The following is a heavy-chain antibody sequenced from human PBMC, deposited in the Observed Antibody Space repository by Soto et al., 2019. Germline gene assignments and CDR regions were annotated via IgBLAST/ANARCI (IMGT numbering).Heavy chain of an antibody. D-gene: IGHD3-22*01. CDR3: VKDLFDYYDSSGYYYVPNYYYYGMDV. CDR1: GFTFSSYA. Sequence: GGSLRLSCSASGFTFSSYAMHWVRQAPGKGLEYVSAISSNGGSTYYADSVKGRFTISRDNSKNTLYLQMSSLRAEDTAVYYCVKDLFDYYDSSGYYYVPNYYYYGMDVWGQGTTVTVSS. J-gene: IGHJ6*02. V-gene: IGHV3-64D*08. CDR2: ISSNGGST.